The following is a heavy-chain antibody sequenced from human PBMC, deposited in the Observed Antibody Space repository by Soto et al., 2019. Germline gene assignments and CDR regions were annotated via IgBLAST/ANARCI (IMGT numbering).Heavy chain of an antibody. J-gene: IGHJ3*02. CDR1: GFTFISYA. Sequence: WGSLRLSCAASGFTFISYAISFFRHSPFKWLEWVSAISGSGGSTYYADSVKGRFTISRDNSKNTLYLQMDSLRAEDTAVYYCAKDRAYCGGDCYSIDAFDIWGQGTMVTVSS. V-gene: IGHV3-23*01. CDR3: AKDRAYCGGDCYSIDAFDI. D-gene: IGHD2-21*02. CDR2: ISGSGGST.